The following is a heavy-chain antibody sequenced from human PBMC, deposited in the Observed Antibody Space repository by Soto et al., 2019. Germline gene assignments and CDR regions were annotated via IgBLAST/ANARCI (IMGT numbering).Heavy chain of an antibody. Sequence: EVQLVESGGGLVQPGGSLRLSCAASGFTFSSYSMNWVRQAPGKGLEWVSYISSSSSTIYYADSVKGRFTISRDNAENSLYLQMNSLRDEDTAVYYCARGEVGGAAPRNWFDPWGQGTLVTVSS. CDR2: ISSSSSTI. CDR1: GFTFSSYS. D-gene: IGHD6-13*01. J-gene: IGHJ5*02. V-gene: IGHV3-48*02. CDR3: ARGEVGGAAPRNWFDP.